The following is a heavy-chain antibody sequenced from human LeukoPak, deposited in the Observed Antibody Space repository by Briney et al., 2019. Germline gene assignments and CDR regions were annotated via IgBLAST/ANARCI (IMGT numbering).Heavy chain of an antibody. D-gene: IGHD3-9*01. CDR3: ARDGDDILTGYYYYGMDV. CDR1: GLTFSSYS. Sequence: GGSLRLSCAASGLTFSSYSMNWVRQAPGKGLEWVSSISSSSSYIYYADSVKGRFTISRDNAKNSLYLQMNSLRAEDTAVYYCARDGDDILTGYYYYGMDVWGQGTTVTVSS. V-gene: IGHV3-21*01. CDR2: ISSSSSYI. J-gene: IGHJ6*02.